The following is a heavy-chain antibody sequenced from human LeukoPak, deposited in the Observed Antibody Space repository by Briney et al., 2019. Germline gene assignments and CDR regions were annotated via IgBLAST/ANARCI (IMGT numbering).Heavy chain of an antibody. J-gene: IGHJ4*02. CDR2: VYPGDSRT. Sequence: GESLKISCKGSGYSFTNDWIGWVRQMPGKGLEWMGIVYPGDSRTTYSPSFEGHVTISADKSVNIAYLQWSSLKASDTAVYYCARLRYFDITHYFDYWGQGTLVTVSS. CDR1: GYSFTNDW. V-gene: IGHV5-51*01. CDR3: ARLRYFDITHYFDY. D-gene: IGHD3-9*01.